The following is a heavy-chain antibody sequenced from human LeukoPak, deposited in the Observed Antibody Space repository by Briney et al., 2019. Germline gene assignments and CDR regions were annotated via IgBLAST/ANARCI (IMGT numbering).Heavy chain of an antibody. D-gene: IGHD2-8*01. V-gene: IGHV3-30*01. Sequence: PGRSLRLFCAASGFTFSSYAMHWVRQAPGKGLEWVAVISYDGSNKYYADSVKGRFTISRDNSKNTLYLQMNSLRAEDTAVYYCARASSYATFDYWGQGTLVTVSS. CDR1: GFTFSSYA. CDR2: ISYDGSNK. CDR3: ARASSYATFDY. J-gene: IGHJ4*02.